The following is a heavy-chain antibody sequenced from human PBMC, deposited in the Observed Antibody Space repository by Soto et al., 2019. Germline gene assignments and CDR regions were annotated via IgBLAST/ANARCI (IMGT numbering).Heavy chain of an antibody. Sequence: EVQLVESGGGLVKPGGSLRLSCAASGFTFSSYSMNWVRQAPGKGLEWVSSISSSSSYIYYAESVKGRFTISRDNARSSRYLQINSRRAEDQAVYYCARDTAPQQVDRDYYYDYGMDVWGQVTTVSVSS. V-gene: IGHV3-21*01. CDR2: ISSSSSYI. CDR3: ARDTAPQQVDRDYYYDYGMDV. CDR1: GFTFSSYS. J-gene: IGHJ6*02. D-gene: IGHD6-13*01.